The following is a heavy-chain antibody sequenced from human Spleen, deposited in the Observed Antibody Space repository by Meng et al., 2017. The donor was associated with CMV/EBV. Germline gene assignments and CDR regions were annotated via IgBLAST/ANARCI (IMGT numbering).Heavy chain of an antibody. V-gene: IGHV4-61*01. CDR2: VDYSGSA. J-gene: IGHJ5*02. CDR3: ARHAGLLWFGFDP. D-gene: IGHD3-10*01. CDR1: GGSVNNDSYY. Sequence: VPGGSVNNDSYYWGWIRQPPGMGLEWIAYVDYSGSANYNPSLKSRVTISVDTSKNQFSLKLSSVTAADTAVYYCARHAGLLWFGFDPWGQGILVTVSS.